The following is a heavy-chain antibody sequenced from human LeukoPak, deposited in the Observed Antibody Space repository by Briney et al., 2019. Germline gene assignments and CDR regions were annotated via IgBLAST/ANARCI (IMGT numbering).Heavy chain of an antibody. CDR1: GFTFSTYA. CDR2: ISASGGST. V-gene: IGHV3-23*01. Sequence: GGSLRLSCAASGFTFSTYAMSWVRQAPGKGLEWVSAISASGGSTYYADSVKGRFTVSRDNSKNTLYLQMNSLRADDTGVYYCAKDFEGWQRVFAYWGQGTLVTVSA. CDR3: AKDFEGWQRVFAY. J-gene: IGHJ4*02. D-gene: IGHD6-13*01.